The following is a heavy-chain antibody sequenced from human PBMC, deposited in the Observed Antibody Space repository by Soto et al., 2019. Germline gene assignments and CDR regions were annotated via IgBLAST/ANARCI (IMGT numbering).Heavy chain of an antibody. CDR1: GASISGYY. D-gene: IGHD1-1*01. V-gene: IGHV4-4*07. J-gene: IGHJ5*02. CDR2: IYATGTT. Sequence: SETLSLTCTVSGASISGYYWSWIRKSAGKGLEWIGRIYATGTTDYNPSPKSRVMMSVDTSKKQFSLRLRSVTAADTAVYYCVRDGTKTLRDWFDPWGQGISVTVSS. CDR3: VRDGTKTLRDWFDP.